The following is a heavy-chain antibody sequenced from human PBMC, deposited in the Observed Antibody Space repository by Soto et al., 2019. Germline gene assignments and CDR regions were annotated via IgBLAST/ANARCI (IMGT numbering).Heavy chain of an antibody. CDR1: GFTFSRYA. J-gene: IGHJ4*02. V-gene: IGHV3-23*01. D-gene: IGHD3-10*01. Sequence: EVQLLDSGGGLVQPGGSLRLSCAASGFTFSRYAMSWVRQAPGKGLEWVSAISGSGGSTYYADSVKGRFTISRDNSKNPLYLQMNRLRAEDTAVYYCAKNNLFGSETKDCWCPGHLVTVAS. CDR3: AKNNLFGSETKDC. CDR2: ISGSGGST.